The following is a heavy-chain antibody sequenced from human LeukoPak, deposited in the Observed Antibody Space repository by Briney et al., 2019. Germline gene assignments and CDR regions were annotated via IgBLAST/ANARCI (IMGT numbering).Heavy chain of an antibody. V-gene: IGHV4-31*03. CDR1: GGSITSGGYY. CDR2: IYYSGST. Sequence: SETLSLTCTVSGGSITSGGYYWSWIRQHPGTGLEWIGYIYYSGSTYYNPSLKSRVTISVDTSMNQFSLKLSSVTAADTAVYYCARANVADYYYGMDVWGQGTTVTVSS. D-gene: IGHD3-16*01. J-gene: IGHJ6*02. CDR3: ARANVADYYYGMDV.